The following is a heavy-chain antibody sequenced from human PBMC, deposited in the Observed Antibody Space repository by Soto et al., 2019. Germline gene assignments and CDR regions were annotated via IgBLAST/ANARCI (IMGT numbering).Heavy chain of an antibody. V-gene: IGHV3-11*01. CDR1: GFTFSDYY. CDR3: ARHIVDFSRGLTVAATSVADP. D-gene: IGHD2-15*01. J-gene: IGHJ5*02. Sequence: GGSLRLSCAASGFTFSDYYMSWIRQAPGKGLEWVSYISSSGSTIYYADSVKGRFTISRDNAKNSLYLQMNSLRAEDTAVYYCARHIVDFSRGLTVAATSVADPWGQGTLVTVSS. CDR2: ISSSGSTI.